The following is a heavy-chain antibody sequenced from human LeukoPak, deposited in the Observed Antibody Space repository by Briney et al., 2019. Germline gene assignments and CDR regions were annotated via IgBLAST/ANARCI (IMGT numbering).Heavy chain of an antibody. D-gene: IGHD3-22*01. CDR3: AKGGYYYDSSGYYGLLDY. V-gene: IGHV3-23*01. J-gene: IGHJ4*02. CDR1: GFTFSSYA. Sequence: PGGSLRLSCAASGFTFSSYAMSWVRQAPGNGLEWVSAISGSGGSTYYADSVKGRFTISRDNSKNTLYLQMNSLRAEDTAVYYCAKGGYYYDSSGYYGLLDYWGQGTLVTVSS. CDR2: ISGSGGST.